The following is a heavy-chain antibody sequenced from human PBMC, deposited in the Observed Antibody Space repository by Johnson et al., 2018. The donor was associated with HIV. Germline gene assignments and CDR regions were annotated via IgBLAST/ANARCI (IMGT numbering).Heavy chain of an antibody. Sequence: QVQLVESGGGVVQPGGSLRLSCAASGFTFSSYGMHWVRQAPGKGLEWVAFIRYDGSNKYYADSVKGRFTISRDTLKNTLYLQMNSLGAEDTAVYYSGKDRAVAGKGHDAFDIWGQGTMVTVSS. CDR3: GKDRAVAGKGHDAFDI. CDR2: IRYDGSNK. J-gene: IGHJ3*02. V-gene: IGHV3-30*02. D-gene: IGHD6-19*01. CDR1: GFTFSSYG.